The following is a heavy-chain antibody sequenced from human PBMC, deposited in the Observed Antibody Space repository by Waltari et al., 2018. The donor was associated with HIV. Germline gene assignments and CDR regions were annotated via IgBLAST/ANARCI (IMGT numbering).Heavy chain of an antibody. CDR1: GGAISSGSYY. CDR2: IYTSGRT. CDR3: ARDRNYYYDSSGYFFNAFDI. D-gene: IGHD3-22*01. J-gene: IGHJ3*02. Sequence: QLQLQESGPGLVKPSQTLSLTCTVSGGAISSGSYYWSWIRQPAVKGLEWIGRIYTSGRTNYNPSLKSRVTISVDTSKNQFSLKLSSVAAADTAVYYCARDRNYYYDSSGYFFNAFDIWGQGTMVTVSS. V-gene: IGHV4-61*02.